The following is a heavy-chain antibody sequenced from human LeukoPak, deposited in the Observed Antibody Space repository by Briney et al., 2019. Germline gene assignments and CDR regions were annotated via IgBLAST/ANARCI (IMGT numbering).Heavy chain of an antibody. Sequence: GASVKVSCKASGYAFIDFAISWVRQAPGQGLEWMGWISAYTGNTNYAQTLQGRVTMTTDTSTATAYMELGSLRSDDPVIYYCARGERAWPLDYWGQGTLVTVSS. CDR2: ISAYTGNT. D-gene: IGHD3-16*01. J-gene: IGHJ4*02. V-gene: IGHV1-18*01. CDR1: GYAFIDFA. CDR3: ARGERAWPLDY.